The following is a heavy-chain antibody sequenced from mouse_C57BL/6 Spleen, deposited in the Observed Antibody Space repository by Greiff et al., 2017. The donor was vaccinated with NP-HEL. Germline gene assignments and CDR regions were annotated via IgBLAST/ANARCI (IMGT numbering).Heavy chain of an antibody. Sequence: EVKLMESGPELVKPGASVKISCKASGYSFTDYNMNWVKQSNGQGLEWIGVIYPIYGTTSYNEKFKCKATLTVDQTSSTAYMQLNSLTSEDSAVYYCARSGTPRAMDYWGQGTSVTVSS. CDR2: IYPIYGTT. D-gene: IGHD3-3*01. J-gene: IGHJ4*01. V-gene: IGHV1-39*01. CDR3: ARSGTPRAMDY. CDR1: GYSFTDYN.